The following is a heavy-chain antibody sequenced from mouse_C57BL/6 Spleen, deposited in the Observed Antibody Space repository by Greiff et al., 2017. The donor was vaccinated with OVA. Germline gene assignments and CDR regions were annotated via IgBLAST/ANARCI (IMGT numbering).Heavy chain of an antibody. Sequence: VQLKESGPELVKPGASVKMSCKASGYTFTDYNMHWVKQSHGKSLEWIGYINPNNGGTSYNQKFKGKATLTVNKSSSTAYMELRSLTSEDSAVYYCARGPYGNYEDFDVWGTGTTVTVSS. V-gene: IGHV1-22*01. CDR3: ARGPYGNYEDFDV. J-gene: IGHJ1*03. CDR1: GYTFTDYN. CDR2: INPNNGGT. D-gene: IGHD2-1*01.